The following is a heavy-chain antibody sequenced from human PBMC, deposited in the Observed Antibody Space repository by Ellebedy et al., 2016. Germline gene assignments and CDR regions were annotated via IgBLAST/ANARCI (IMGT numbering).Heavy chain of an antibody. D-gene: IGHD1-14*01. CDR2: IFFSGST. J-gene: IGHJ5*02. Sequence: SETLSLXXTVSGGSIRSNSYYWGWIRQPPGKGLEWIGTIFFSGSTYYNPSLKSRVTISVDTSKNQISLRLTSVTAADTAVYYCARRLSIGISGLGWFDPWGQGTLVTVSS. CDR3: ARRLSIGISGLGWFDP. V-gene: IGHV4-39*01. CDR1: GGSIRSNSYY.